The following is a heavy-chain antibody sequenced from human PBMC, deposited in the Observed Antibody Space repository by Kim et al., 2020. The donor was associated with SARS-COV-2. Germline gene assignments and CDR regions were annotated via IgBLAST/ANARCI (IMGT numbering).Heavy chain of an antibody. CDR3: AKGDIDPDQREAFDI. Sequence: DSVKGRFTISRDNSKNTLYLQMNSLRAEDTAVYYCAKGDIDPDQREAFDIWGQGTMVTVSS. V-gene: IGHV3-23*01. D-gene: IGHD2-2*01. J-gene: IGHJ3*02.